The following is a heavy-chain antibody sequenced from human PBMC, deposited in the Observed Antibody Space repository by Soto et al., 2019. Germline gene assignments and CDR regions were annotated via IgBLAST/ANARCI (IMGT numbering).Heavy chain of an antibody. CDR1: GFTFSSYA. Sequence: EVQLVESGGGLVQPGGSLRLSCAASGFTFSSYAMHWVRRAPGKGLEYVSAISKSGDTTYYASSVKGRFTISRDNSKSTLYLQMGSLRNEDMAVYYCARDRYCRDCPCFRVFDYWGQGTLVTVSS. CDR2: ISKSGDTT. V-gene: IGHV3-64*01. D-gene: IGHD2-15*01. CDR3: ARDRYCRDCPCFRVFDY. J-gene: IGHJ4*02.